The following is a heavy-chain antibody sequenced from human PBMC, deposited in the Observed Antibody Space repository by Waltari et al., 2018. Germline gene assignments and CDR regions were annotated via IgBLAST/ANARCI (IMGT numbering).Heavy chain of an antibody. D-gene: IGHD4-17*01. V-gene: IGHV4-4*07. J-gene: IGHJ4*02. CDR3: ARYYGDTY. CDR1: GASISTYY. Sequence: QVHLQESGPGLVKPSETLSLTCTVSGASISTYYWSWIRQAAGKGLEWIGRINPDGRTSFNPSLKGRVTLSLDTSKNQFSLSLSSMTAADTAIYFCARYYGDTYWGQGTLVTVSS. CDR2: INPDGRT.